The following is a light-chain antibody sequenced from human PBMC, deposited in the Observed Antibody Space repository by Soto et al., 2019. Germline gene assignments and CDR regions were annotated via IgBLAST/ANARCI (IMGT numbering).Light chain of an antibody. CDR1: SSNIGNNY. V-gene: IGLV1-51*01. J-gene: IGLJ1*01. CDR3: LTWDSSMSAAV. CDR2: DND. Sequence: QSVLTQPPSVSAAPGQKVTISCSGSSSNIGNNYVSWYQHLPGTAPTLLIYDNDKRPSGIPDRCSGSKSGASATLDITGLQTGDEADFYCLTWDSSMSAAVFGTGTKVTVL.